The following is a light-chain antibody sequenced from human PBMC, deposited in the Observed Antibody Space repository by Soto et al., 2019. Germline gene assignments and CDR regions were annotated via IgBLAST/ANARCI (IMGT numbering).Light chain of an antibody. Sequence: TQSPATLSVYKGDRATLSCRASQTVTRSYLAWYQHKPGQAPRLLISGISRRAPGIPDRFSGDGSGTDFTLTISRLEPEDYAVYYCHQYDGSPITSAQRTRPEI. J-gene: IGKJ5*01. CDR1: QTVTRSY. CDR3: HQYDGSPIT. V-gene: IGKV3-20*01. CDR2: GIS.